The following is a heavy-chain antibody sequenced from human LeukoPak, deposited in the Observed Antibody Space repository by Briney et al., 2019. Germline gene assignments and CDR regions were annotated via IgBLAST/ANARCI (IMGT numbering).Heavy chain of an antibody. D-gene: IGHD2-2*01. CDR3: ARGKRNGAPLLSVELGYCSSTSCPGDY. Sequence: SETLSLTCSVSGGSISGHYWNWLRQPPGKGLEWIGYIHSSGSTDYNPSLRSRVTLSVDTSKNQVSLNLTSVTAADTAVYYCARGKRNGAPLLSVELGYCSSTSCPGDYWGQGTLVTVSS. CDR1: GGSISGHY. J-gene: IGHJ4*02. V-gene: IGHV4-4*09. CDR2: IHSSGST.